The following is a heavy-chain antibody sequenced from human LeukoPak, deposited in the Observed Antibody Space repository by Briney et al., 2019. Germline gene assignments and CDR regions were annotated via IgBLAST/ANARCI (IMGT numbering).Heavy chain of an antibody. CDR2: MNPNSGNT. J-gene: IGHJ6*02. V-gene: IGHV1-8*01. CDR1: GYTFTSYD. Sequence: ASVTVSHTPSGYTFTSYDINWVRQAPGQGLEWMGWMNPNSGNTGYAQKFQGRVTMTRNTSISTAYMELRSLRSEETAVYYCAGGVVVVAATYYYYGIDVWGQGTMVTVSS. CDR3: AGGVVVVAATYYYYGIDV. D-gene: IGHD2-15*01.